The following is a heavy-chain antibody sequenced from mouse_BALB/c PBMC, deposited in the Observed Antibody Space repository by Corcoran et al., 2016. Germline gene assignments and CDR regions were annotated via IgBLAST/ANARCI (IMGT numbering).Heavy chain of an antibody. CDR3: ARLYPGRAMDY. J-gene: IGHJ4*01. D-gene: IGHD1-1*01. V-gene: IGHV1S136*01. Sequence: EVQLQQSGPALVKPGASVKMSCKASGYTFTSYVMHWVKPKPGQGLEWIGYINPYNDGTKYNEKFKGKATLTSDKSSSTAYMELSSLTSEDSAGYYCARLYPGRAMDYWGQGTSVTVSS. CDR2: INPYNDGT. CDR1: GYTFTSYV.